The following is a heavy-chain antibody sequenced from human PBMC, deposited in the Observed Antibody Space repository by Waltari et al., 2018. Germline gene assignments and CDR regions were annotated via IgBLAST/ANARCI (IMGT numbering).Heavy chain of an antibody. CDR2: IIPILGIA. V-gene: IGHV1-69*02. D-gene: IGHD3-10*01. Sequence: RQARGQGMEWMGRIIPILGIANYAQKFQGRVTITADESTSTAYMELSSLRCEDTAVYYCARRMVRGGKYYYYGMDVWGQGTTVTVSS. CDR3: ARRMVRGGKYYYYGMDV. J-gene: IGHJ6*02.